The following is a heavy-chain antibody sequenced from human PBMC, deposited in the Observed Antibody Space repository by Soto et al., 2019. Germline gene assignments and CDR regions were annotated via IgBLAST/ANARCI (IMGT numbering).Heavy chain of an antibody. CDR1: GFTFSSYA. D-gene: IGHD4-17*01. CDR3: AKGTADYGAIYYYYYGMDV. Sequence: GGSLRLSCAASGFTFSSYAMSWVRQAPGKGLEWVSAISGSGGSPYYADSVKGRFTISRDNSKNTLYLKMNSLRAEDTAVYYCAKGTADYGAIYYYYYGMDVWGQGTTVTVSS. J-gene: IGHJ6*02. V-gene: IGHV3-23*01. CDR2: ISGSGGSP.